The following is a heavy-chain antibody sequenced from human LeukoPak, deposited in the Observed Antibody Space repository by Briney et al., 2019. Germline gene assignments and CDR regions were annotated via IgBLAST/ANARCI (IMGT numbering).Heavy chain of an antibody. V-gene: IGHV4-34*01. J-gene: IGHJ5*02. CDR1: GGSFSGYY. CDR2: INHSGST. D-gene: IGHD6-19*01. CDR3: ARVLGYASIAVAGTGWFDP. Sequence: PSETLSLTCAVYGGSFSGYYWSWIRQPPGKGLEWIGEINHSGSTNYNPSLKSRVTISVDTSKNQFSLKLSSVTAADTAVYYCARVLGYASIAVAGTGWFDPWGQGTLVTVSS.